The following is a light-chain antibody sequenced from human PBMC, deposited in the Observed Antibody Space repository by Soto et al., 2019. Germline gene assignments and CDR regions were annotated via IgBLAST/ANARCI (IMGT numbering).Light chain of an antibody. V-gene: IGKV1-27*01. J-gene: IGKJ1*01. CDR2: AAS. CDR1: QGIIDY. CDR3: QKYNSAPRT. Sequence: DIQMTQSPSSLTASVGDRVTITCRASQGIIDYLAWYQQKPGKAPKLLIYAASTLQSGVPSRFSGSGAGTDFTLTTTSLQPEHVATYYCQKYNSAPRTFGQGTKVEIK.